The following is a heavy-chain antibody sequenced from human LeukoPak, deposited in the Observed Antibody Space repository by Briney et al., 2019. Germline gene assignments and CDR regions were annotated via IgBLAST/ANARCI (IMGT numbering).Heavy chain of an antibody. Sequence: GRSLRLSCSASGFTFDDYAMHWVRQAPGKGLEWVSGISWNSGNITYGDSVKGRFTISRDNAKNSLYLQMNSLRTEDTALYYCAKGGAAADNYWYFDLWGRGTLVTVSS. J-gene: IGHJ2*01. CDR2: ISWNSGNI. CDR3: AKGGAAADNYWYFDL. D-gene: IGHD6-13*01. V-gene: IGHV3-9*01. CDR1: GFTFDDYA.